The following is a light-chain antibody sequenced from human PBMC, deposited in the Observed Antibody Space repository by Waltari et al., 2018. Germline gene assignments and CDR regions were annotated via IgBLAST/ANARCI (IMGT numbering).Light chain of an antibody. J-gene: IGKJ5*01. V-gene: IGKV1-9*01. Sequence: IQLTQSPSSLSASVGDRVTITCRASQGISSFLAWYQQKPGKAPKLLINAALTLQSGVPSRFSGSGSGTDFTLTISSLQPEDFATYYCQHLNSYPTFGQGTRLEIK. CDR1: QGISSF. CDR2: AAL. CDR3: QHLNSYPT.